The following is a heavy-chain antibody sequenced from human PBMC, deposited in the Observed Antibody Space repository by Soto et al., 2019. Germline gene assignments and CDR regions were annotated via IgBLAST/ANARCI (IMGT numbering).Heavy chain of an antibody. CDR2: ISYDGCNK. D-gene: IGHD3-22*01. J-gene: IGHJ4*02. Sequence: GGSLRLSCAASGFTFSSYGMHWVRQAPGKGLEWVAVISYDGCNKYYADSVKGRFTISRDNSKNTLYLQMNSLRAEDTAVYYCAKAGPYDSSGYRPYYFDYWGQGTLVTVSS. CDR1: GFTFSSYG. V-gene: IGHV3-30*18. CDR3: AKAGPYDSSGYRPYYFDY.